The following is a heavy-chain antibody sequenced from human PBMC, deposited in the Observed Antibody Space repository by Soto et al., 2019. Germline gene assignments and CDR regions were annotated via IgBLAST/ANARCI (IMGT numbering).Heavy chain of an antibody. J-gene: IGHJ6*01. CDR3: ARGGYYYGSGSYDGMDV. CDR1: GGSISSGDYY. D-gene: IGHD3-10*01. Sequence: SETLSLTCTVSGGSISSGDYYWSWIRQPPGKGLEWIGYIYYSGSTYYNPSLKSRVTISVDTSKNQFSLKLSSVTAADTAVYYCARGGYYYGSGSYDGMDVWGQGTTVTVS. V-gene: IGHV4-30-4*01. CDR2: IYYSGST.